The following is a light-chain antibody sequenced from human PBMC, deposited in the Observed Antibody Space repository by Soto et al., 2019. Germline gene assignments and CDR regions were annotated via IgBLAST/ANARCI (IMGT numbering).Light chain of an antibody. V-gene: IGKV1-5*03. Sequence: DIQMTQSPSTLSASVGDRVTITCRASQSISTWLAWYQQKPGKAPKLLIYKASSLRTGVPSRFSGSGSGTDFTLTISSLQPDDFASYYCQKYNGDPCTFCQGTKLEIK. CDR1: QSISTW. CDR3: QKYNGDPCT. J-gene: IGKJ2*02. CDR2: KAS.